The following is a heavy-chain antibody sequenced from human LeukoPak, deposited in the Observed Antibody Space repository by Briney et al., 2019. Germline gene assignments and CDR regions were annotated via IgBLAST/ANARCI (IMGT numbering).Heavy chain of an antibody. Sequence: SVKVSCKASGGTFSSYTFSWVRQAPGQGLEWMGGIIPFFGTANYAQKFQGRVTITADESRSTVNMELSGLRSEATAMYYCATSGRNVWSGYKEAFDVWGQGTMVTVSS. J-gene: IGHJ3*01. V-gene: IGHV1-69*13. CDR3: ATSGRNVWSGYKEAFDV. D-gene: IGHD3-3*01. CDR2: IIPFFGTA. CDR1: GGTFSSYT.